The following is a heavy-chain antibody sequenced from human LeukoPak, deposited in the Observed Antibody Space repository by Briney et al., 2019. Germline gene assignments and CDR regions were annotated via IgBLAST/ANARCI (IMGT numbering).Heavy chain of an antibody. V-gene: IGHV3-11*04. D-gene: IGHD3-22*01. J-gene: IGHJ4*02. CDR2: ITTSSSTI. CDR1: GFTFSDYH. Sequence: PGGSLRLSCAVSGFTFSDYHMSWVRQAPGKGLEWISHITTSSSTINYADSVKGRFIISRDNAKNSLYLQMNSLRAEDTAVYYCARGLAYNYDTSAYFLDYWGQGTLVTVSS. CDR3: ARGLAYNYDTSAYFLDY.